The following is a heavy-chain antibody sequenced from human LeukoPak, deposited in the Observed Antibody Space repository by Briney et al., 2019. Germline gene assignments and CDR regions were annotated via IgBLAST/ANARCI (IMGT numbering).Heavy chain of an antibody. D-gene: IGHD3-10*01. CDR2: IYYSGST. V-gene: IGHV4-59*01. CDR3: AGAYGSGSFWIDY. CDR1: GGSISSYY. J-gene: IGHJ4*02. Sequence: SETLSLTCTVSGGSISSYYWSWIRQPPGKGLEWIGYIYYSGSTNYNPSLKSRVTISVDTSKNQFSLKLSSVTAADTAVYYCAGAYGSGSFWIDYWGQGTLVTVSS.